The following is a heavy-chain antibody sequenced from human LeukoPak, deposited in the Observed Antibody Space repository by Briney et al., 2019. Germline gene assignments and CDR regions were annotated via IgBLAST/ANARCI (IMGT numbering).Heavy chain of an antibody. CDR2: IYYSGST. CDR1: GGSISSYY. J-gene: IGHJ4*02. V-gene: IGHV4-59*01. D-gene: IGHD5-12*01. CDR3: ASERRGYSGYYPLRFDY. Sequence: SETLSLTCTVSGGSISSYYWSWIRQPPGKGLEWIGYIYYSGSTNYNPSLKSRVTISVDTSKNQFSLKLSSVTAADTAVYYCASERRGYSGYYPLRFDYWGQGTLVTVSS.